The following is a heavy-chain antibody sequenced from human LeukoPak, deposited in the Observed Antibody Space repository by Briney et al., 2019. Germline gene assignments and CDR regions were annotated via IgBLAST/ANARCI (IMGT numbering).Heavy chain of an antibody. Sequence: PGRSLRLSCAASGFTFSSYGMHWVRQAPGKGLEWVEVISYDGSNKYYADSVKGRFTISRDNSKNTLYLQMNSLRAEDTAVYYCLYSSSSGDYWGQGTLVTVSS. D-gene: IGHD6-13*01. CDR2: ISYDGSNK. CDR1: GFTFSSYG. CDR3: LYSSSSGDY. V-gene: IGHV3-30*03. J-gene: IGHJ4*02.